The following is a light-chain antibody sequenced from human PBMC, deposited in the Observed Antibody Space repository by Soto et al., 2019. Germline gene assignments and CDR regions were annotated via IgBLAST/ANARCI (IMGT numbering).Light chain of an antibody. CDR3: QHYGTSPKWT. V-gene: IGKV3-20*01. Sequence: EIVLTPSPGTLSLSPGERATLSCRASQSVSSSYLAWYQQKPGQTPRLLIYGTSTRATGIPDRFSGSGSGTDFTLTISRLEPEDFAVYYCQHYGTSPKWTFGPGTKVDIK. CDR1: QSVSSSY. J-gene: IGKJ1*01. CDR2: GTS.